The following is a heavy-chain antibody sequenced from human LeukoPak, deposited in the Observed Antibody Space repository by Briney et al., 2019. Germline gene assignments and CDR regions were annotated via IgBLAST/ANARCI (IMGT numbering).Heavy chain of an antibody. V-gene: IGHV4-59*01. D-gene: IGHD1-1*01. CDR2: INYSGST. CDR3: ARDPLSTNDFDI. CDR1: GASITNSY. Sequence: SETLSLTCTVSGASITNSYWNWIRQSPGKGLEWIGYINYSGSTNYNPSLESRVTISVDTSKNQFSLKLSSVTAADTAVYFCARDPLSTNDFDIWGQGTMVTVSS. J-gene: IGHJ3*02.